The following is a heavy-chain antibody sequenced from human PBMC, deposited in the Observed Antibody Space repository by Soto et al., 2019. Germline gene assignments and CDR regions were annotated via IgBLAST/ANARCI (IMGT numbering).Heavy chain of an antibody. CDR1: GGSISSGDYY. D-gene: IGHD5-18*01. V-gene: IGHV4-30-4*01. Sequence: PSETLSLTCTVSGGSISSGDYYWSWIRQPPGKGLEWIGYIYYSGSTYYNPSLKSRVTISVDTSKNQFSLRLSSVTAADTAVYYCARGDTATVTTFDYWGQGTLVTVSS. CDR2: IYYSGST. J-gene: IGHJ4*02. CDR3: ARGDTATVTTFDY.